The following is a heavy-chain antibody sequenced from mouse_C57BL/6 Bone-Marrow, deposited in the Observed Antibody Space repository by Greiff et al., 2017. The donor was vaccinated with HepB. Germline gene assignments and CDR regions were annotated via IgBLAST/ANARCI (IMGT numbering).Heavy chain of an antibody. J-gene: IGHJ2*01. V-gene: IGHV1-58*01. CDR2: IYIGNGYT. CDR3: ARPIYYSRGDFDY. Sequence: VQLQQSGAELVRPGSSVKMSCKTSGYTFTSYGINWVKQRPGQGLEWIGYIYIGNGYTEYNQKFKDKATLTADKSSSTAYMQLSSLTSEDSAVYYCARPIYYSRGDFDYWGQGTTLTVSS. CDR1: GYTFTSYG. D-gene: IGHD1-1*01.